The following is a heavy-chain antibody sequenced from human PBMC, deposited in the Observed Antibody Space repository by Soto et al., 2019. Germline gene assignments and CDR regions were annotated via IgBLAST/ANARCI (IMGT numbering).Heavy chain of an antibody. V-gene: IGHV3-15*01. CDR1: GITFSNAL. J-gene: IGHJ3*02. Sequence: EVQLVESGGGLVEPGGSLRLSCAASGITFSNALMNWVRKSPGKGLEYIGRIRSKTDGGTTEYAAPVEGRFTVSRDDSKNTLYLQMSGPKTEDTAVYYCTTTRPGTNVFDNWGQGTLVTVSS. CDR2: IRSKTDGGTT. D-gene: IGHD6-13*01. CDR3: TTTRPGTNVFDN.